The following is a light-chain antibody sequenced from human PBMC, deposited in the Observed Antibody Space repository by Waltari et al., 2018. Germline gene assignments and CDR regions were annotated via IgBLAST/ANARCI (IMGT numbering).Light chain of an antibody. CDR2: DAS. CDR3: QQYDNLPPYT. J-gene: IGKJ2*01. CDR1: QDISNY. V-gene: IGKV1-33*01. Sequence: DIQMTQSPSSLSASVGDRVTITCQASQDISNYLNWYQHKPWKAPKLLIYDASQVETGVPSRLSGSRSGTDFTFTISSLQPEDIATYYCQQYDNLPPYTFGQGTKLEIK.